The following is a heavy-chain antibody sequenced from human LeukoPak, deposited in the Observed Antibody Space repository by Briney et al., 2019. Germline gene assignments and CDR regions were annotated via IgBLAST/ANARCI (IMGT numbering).Heavy chain of an antibody. J-gene: IGHJ4*02. D-gene: IGHD6-19*01. CDR2: IYSGGST. Sequence: PGRSLRLSCAASGFTFSSYGMHWVRQAPGKGLEWVSVIYSGGSTYYADSVKGRFTISRDNSKNTLYLQMNSLRAEDTAVYYCARGTSGWSPVPFGYWGQGTLVTVSS. V-gene: IGHV3-53*01. CDR3: ARGTSGWSPVPFGY. CDR1: GFTFSSYG.